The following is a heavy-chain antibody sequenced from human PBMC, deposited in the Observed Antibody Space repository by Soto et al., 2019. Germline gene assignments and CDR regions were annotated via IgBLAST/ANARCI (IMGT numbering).Heavy chain of an antibody. Sequence: EVQLVESGGDLVEPGGSLRLSCAASGFIFSNAWINWVRQAPGKGLEWVGHVKSKTDGGTTDYAAPVKGRCTISRDDSRNTVFLQMNSLKTEDTAMYYCTTDHPYNYDSSCYDHWGQGTLVTVSS. CDR1: GFIFSNAW. CDR2: VKSKTDGGTT. CDR3: TTDHPYNYDSSCYDH. D-gene: IGHD3-22*01. V-gene: IGHV3-15*07. J-gene: IGHJ4*02.